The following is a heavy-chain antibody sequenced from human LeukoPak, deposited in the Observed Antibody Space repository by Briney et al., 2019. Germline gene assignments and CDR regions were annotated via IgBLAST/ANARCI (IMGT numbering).Heavy chain of an antibody. CDR1: GFTFSNAW. D-gene: IGHD3-3*01. V-gene: IGHV3-15*01. Sequence: GGSLRLSCAASGFTFSNAWMSWVRQAPGKGLEWVGRIKSKTDGGTTDYAAPVKGRFTISRDDSKDTLYLQMNSLKTEDTAVYYCTTTPTKYYDFWSAYNDYWGQGTLVTVSS. CDR3: TTTPTKYYDFWSAYNDY. J-gene: IGHJ4*02. CDR2: IKSKTDGGTT.